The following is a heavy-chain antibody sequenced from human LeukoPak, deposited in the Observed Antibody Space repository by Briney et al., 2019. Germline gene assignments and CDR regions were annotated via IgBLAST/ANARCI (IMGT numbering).Heavy chain of an antibody. CDR2: IYTSGST. J-gene: IGHJ3*01. Sequence: PSETLSLTCNVSGSISSYYWSWIRQPPGKGLEWIGYIYTSGSTNYNPSLKSRVTISVDTSKNQFSLDLSSVTAADTAVYYCARQKCTSTSCLTKNAFDVWSQGTMVTVSS. D-gene: IGHD2-2*01. CDR3: ARQKCTSTSCLTKNAFDV. CDR1: GSISSYY. V-gene: IGHV4-4*09.